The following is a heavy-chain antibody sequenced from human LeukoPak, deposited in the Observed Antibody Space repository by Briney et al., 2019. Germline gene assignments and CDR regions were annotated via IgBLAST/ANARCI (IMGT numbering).Heavy chain of an antibody. D-gene: IGHD3-22*01. CDR3: ARDRVESSGYYYYYGMDV. J-gene: IGHJ6*02. CDR2: LYTSGST. CDR1: GGSISTYY. V-gene: IGHV4-4*07. Sequence: SETLSLTCTVSGGSISTYYWSWIRQPAGKGLEWIGRLYTSGSTHYNPSLKSRLTMSADTSTNQFSLKLRSVTAADTAVYYCARDRVESSGYYYYYGMDVWGQGTTVTVS.